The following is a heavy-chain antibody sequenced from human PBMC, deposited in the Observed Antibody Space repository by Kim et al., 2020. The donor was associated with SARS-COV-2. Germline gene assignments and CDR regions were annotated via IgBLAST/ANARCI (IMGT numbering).Heavy chain of an antibody. CDR3: ARFVDTAMVGGFDY. CDR2: IYYSGST. Sequence: SETLSLTCTVSGGSISSGGYYWSWIRQHPGKGLEWIGYIYYSGSTYYNPSLKSRVTISVDTSKNQFSLKLSSVTAADTAVYYCARFVDTAMVGGFDYWGQGTLVTVSS. D-gene: IGHD5-18*01. J-gene: IGHJ4*02. CDR1: GGSISSGGYY. V-gene: IGHV4-31*03.